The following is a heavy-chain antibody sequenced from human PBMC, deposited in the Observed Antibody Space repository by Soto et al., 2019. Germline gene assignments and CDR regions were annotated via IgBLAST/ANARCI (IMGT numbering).Heavy chain of an antibody. D-gene: IGHD3-10*01. CDR3: SKAHYTSGRGYFDY. CDR1: GFTFSLYD. Sequence: GGSLRLSCAASGFTFSLYDMTWVRQAPGKGLEWVSSISGSAGSTVYADSVKGRFTISRDNSKNTLYLQMNSLGAEDTAVYFCSKAHYTSGRGYFDYWGQGTLVTVSS. J-gene: IGHJ4*02. V-gene: IGHV3-23*01. CDR2: ISGSAGST.